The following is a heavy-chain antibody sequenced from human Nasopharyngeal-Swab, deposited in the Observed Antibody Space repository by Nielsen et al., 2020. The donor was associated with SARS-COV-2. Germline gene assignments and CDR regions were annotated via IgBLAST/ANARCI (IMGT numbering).Heavy chain of an antibody. CDR3: ARSSWFWDLDY. CDR1: GFTFSDYN. J-gene: IGHJ4*02. CDR2: IFHSGSA. Sequence: ESLKISCAASGFTFSDYNMNWVRQPPGKGLEWIGSIFHSGSAYYNPSLQRRVTLSVDPSKNHFSLKLSSVTAADTAIYYCARSSWFWDLDYWGQGTLVPVSA. D-gene: IGHD6-13*01. V-gene: IGHV4-38-2*01.